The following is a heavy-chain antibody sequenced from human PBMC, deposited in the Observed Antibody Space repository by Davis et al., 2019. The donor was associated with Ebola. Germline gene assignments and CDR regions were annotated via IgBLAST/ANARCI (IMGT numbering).Heavy chain of an antibody. Sequence: SGPTLVKPTQTLTLTCTFSGFSLSTSGMGVGWIRQPPGKPLEWLALIYWDDDKRYRPSLKSRLTITKDTSKNQVVLTMINMDPVDTATYYCAHRLGRFGEWNFDYWGLGTLVTVSS. CDR1: GFSLSTSGMG. D-gene: IGHD3-10*01. V-gene: IGHV2-5*02. CDR2: IYWDDDK. CDR3: AHRLGRFGEWNFDY. J-gene: IGHJ4*02.